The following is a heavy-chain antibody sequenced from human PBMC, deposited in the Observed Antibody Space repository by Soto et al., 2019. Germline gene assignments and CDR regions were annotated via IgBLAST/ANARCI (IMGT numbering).Heavy chain of an antibody. CDR3: AKDQGSSWYEIDY. Sequence: PVGSLRLSCAASGFTFSNYALTWVRQAPGKGLEYVSSITGSGAGTFYGDSVKGRFTISRDNSKNTLYLQMNSLRAEDTAVYYCAKDQGSSWYEIDYWGQGTLVTVSS. V-gene: IGHV3-23*01. CDR2: ITGSGAGT. D-gene: IGHD6-13*01. CDR1: GFTFSNYA. J-gene: IGHJ4*02.